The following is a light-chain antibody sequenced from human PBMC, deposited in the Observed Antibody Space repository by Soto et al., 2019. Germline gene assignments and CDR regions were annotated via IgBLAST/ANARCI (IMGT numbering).Light chain of an antibody. J-gene: IGKJ1*01. Sequence: EIVLTQSPATLSLSPGEGATLSCRASQHVWSYVAWYQQKPGQAPRLLIYDAARRATGIPARFSGSGSGTVFSLRISSREPEEFAVYFFLQRARWPWTFGHGTKLDIK. CDR1: QHVWSY. CDR3: LQRARWPWT. CDR2: DAA. V-gene: IGKV3-11*01.